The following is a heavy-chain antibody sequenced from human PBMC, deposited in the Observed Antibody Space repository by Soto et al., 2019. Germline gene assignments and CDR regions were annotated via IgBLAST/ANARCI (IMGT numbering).Heavy chain of an antibody. CDR2: ISSNGGTT. Sequence: EVQLAESGGNMVQPGGSLRLSCVASGFTFNNYDMHWVRQAPGKGLEYVSSISSNGGTTYYGNSVKGRFTISRDNSKNTRYLQTGSLRPEDMDVYYCVRRVSGNYDYWGQGTLVTVSS. CDR1: GFTFNNYD. D-gene: IGHD1-7*01. CDR3: VRRVSGNYDY. V-gene: IGHV3-64*01. J-gene: IGHJ4*02.